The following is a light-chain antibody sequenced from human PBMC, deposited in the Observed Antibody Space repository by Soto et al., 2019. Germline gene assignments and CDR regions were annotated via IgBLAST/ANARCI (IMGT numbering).Light chain of an antibody. V-gene: IGKV3-20*01. CDR1: QSVSSSY. J-gene: IGKJ3*01. CDR2: GAS. CDR3: QQYGSSPLFI. Sequence: EIELTQSPGTLSLTPGERATLSCRASQSVSSSYLAWYQQKPGQAPRLLIYGASSRATGIPDRFSGSGSGTDFTLTISRLEPEDFAVYYCQQYGSSPLFIFGPGTKVDIK.